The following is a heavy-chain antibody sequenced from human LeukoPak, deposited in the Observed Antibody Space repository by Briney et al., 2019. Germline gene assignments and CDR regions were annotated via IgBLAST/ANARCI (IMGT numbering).Heavy chain of an antibody. Sequence: SETLSLTGSVSGGSSNNYYWSWIPQPPGKGLEWIGYIYHSGSTTYNPSLKSRVTISVDTSKNQFSLKLSSVTAADTAVYYCARTYYYGSGRYFGYWGEGTLVTVSS. V-gene: IGHV4-59*01. CDR1: GGSSNNYY. CDR3: ARTYYYGSGRYFGY. CDR2: IYHSGST. J-gene: IGHJ4*02. D-gene: IGHD3-10*01.